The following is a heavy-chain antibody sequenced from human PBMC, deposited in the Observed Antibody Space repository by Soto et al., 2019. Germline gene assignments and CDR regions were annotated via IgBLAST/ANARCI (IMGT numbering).Heavy chain of an antibody. V-gene: IGHV3-23*01. CDR3: AKEYYYDSSFDY. Sequence: EVPLLESGGGLVQPGGSLRLSCAASGITFSDYAMGWVRQAPGKGLEWVSTISGRGDETYYADSVKGRFTISRDNSKNTLYMQMNSLRAEDTAVYFCAKEYYYDSSFDYWGQGALVTVSS. CDR1: GITFSDYA. CDR2: ISGRGDET. D-gene: IGHD3-22*01. J-gene: IGHJ4*02.